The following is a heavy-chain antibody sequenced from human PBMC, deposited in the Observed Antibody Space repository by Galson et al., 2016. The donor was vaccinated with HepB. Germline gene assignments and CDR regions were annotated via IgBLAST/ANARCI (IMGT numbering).Heavy chain of an antibody. V-gene: IGHV1-69*06. CDR2: IIPIFDTR. Sequence: SVKVSCKVSGGTFSNYAISWVRQAPGQGLEWMGGIIPIFDTRNYAQNFQGRVTISADKSTTTAYMELSSLTSEDTAVYFCARVLVVAATFRWFDPWGQGTLVTVSS. CDR3: ARVLVVAATFRWFDP. D-gene: IGHD2-15*01. CDR1: GGTFSNYA. J-gene: IGHJ5*02.